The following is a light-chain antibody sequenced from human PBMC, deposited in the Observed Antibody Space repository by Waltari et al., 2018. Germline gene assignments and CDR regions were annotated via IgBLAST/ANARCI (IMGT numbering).Light chain of an antibody. Sequence: QPVLTHPPSASASLGASVTLTCTLSRGYRHSNVHWYHQRPGTGHRFVIRGGTGGIVGSKGDGIPDRFSGLGSGLKRYLTIKNIQEEDESDYHCGADHGSGSNFVWVFGGGTKLTVL. CDR2: GGTGGIVG. CDR1: RGYRHSN. J-gene: IGLJ3*02. V-gene: IGLV9-49*01. CDR3: GADHGSGSNFVWV.